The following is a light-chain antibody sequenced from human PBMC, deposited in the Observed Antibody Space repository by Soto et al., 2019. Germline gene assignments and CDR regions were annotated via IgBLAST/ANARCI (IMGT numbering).Light chain of an antibody. CDR1: QSVNSDY. CDR3: HQYGKSHPT. J-gene: IGKJ3*01. CDR2: GAS. Sequence: EIVLTQSPGTLSFSPGERATLSCRASQSVNSDYLAWYQRKPGQAPRLLIYGASARATGIPDRFSGSGSGTDFTLTTSSLEPEDSAVYCCHQYGKSHPTFGPVIKV. V-gene: IGKV3-20*01.